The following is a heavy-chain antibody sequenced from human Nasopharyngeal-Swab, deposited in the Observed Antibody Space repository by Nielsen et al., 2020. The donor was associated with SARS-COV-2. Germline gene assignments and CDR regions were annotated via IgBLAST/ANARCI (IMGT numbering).Heavy chain of an antibody. D-gene: IGHD6-19*01. Sequence: GGSLRLSCAASGFTFRNYAMAWIRQTPEEGLEWVSGTDATGGTAWYTHSVKGRFTISSDNSRSTLYLQMNTLGAEDTAVYYCAIEPGNRVVTGSDAFDIWGQGTMVTVSS. V-gene: IGHV3-23*01. J-gene: IGHJ3*02. CDR3: AIEPGNRVVTGSDAFDI. CDR1: GFTFRNYA. CDR2: TDATGGTA.